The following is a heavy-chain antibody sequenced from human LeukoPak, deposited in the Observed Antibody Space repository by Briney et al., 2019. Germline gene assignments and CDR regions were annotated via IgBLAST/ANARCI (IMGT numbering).Heavy chain of an antibody. J-gene: IGHJ4*02. V-gene: IGHV4-34*01. Sequence: SETLSLTCAVYGGSFSGYYWSWIRQPPGKGLEWIGEINHSGSTNYNPSLKSRVTISLDTSKNQFSLNLRSVTAADTAVYYCSTGMLRGLAPVFLDYWGQGTLVTVSS. CDR1: GGSFSGYY. CDR3: STGMLRGLAPVFLDY. D-gene: IGHD3-10*01. CDR2: INHSGST.